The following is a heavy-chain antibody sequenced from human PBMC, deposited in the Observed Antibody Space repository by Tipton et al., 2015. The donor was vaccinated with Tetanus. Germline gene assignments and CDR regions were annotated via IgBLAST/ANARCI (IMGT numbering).Heavy chain of an antibody. CDR1: GFMFEEYA. CDR2: ITWASDNI. CDR3: AKVRVAGDYYYGMDV. Sequence: SLRLSCAASGFMFEEYAMHWVRQAPGKGLEWVASITWASDNIGYADSVKGRFTISRDNAKNSLYLQMDSLRIEDTALYYCAKVRVAGDYYYGMDVWGQGTTVTVSS. D-gene: IGHD6-19*01. V-gene: IGHV3-9*01. J-gene: IGHJ6*02.